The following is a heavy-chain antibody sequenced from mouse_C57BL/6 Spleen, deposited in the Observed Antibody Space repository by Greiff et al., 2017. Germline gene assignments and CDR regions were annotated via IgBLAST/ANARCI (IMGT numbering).Heavy chain of an antibody. Sequence: QVQLQQSGAELVKPGASVKISCKASGYAFSSYWMNWVKQRPGKSLEWIGQIYPGDGDTNYNGKFKGKATLTADKSSSTAYMQLSSLTSEDSAVYFCARDLVRITTVVATDYWGQGTTLTVSS. CDR2: IYPGDGDT. D-gene: IGHD1-1*01. CDR1: GYAFSSYW. V-gene: IGHV1-80*01. CDR3: ARDLVRITTVVATDY. J-gene: IGHJ2*01.